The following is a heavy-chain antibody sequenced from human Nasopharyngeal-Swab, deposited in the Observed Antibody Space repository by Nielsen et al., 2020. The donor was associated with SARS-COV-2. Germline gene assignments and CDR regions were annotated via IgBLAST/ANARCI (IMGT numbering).Heavy chain of an antibody. CDR2: IYYSGST. CDR1: GGSVSSGSYY. CDR3: ARVLTTTVTIDY. D-gene: IGHD4-17*01. J-gene: IGHJ4*02. V-gene: IGHV4-61*01. Sequence: SETLSLTCTVSGGSVSSGSYYWSWIRQPPGKGLEWIGHIYYSGSTNYNPSLKSRVTISADTSKNQFSLKLSSVTAADTAVYYCARVLTTTVTIDYWGQGTLVTVSS.